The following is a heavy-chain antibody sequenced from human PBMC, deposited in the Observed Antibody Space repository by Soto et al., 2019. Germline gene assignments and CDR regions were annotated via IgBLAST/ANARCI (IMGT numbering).Heavy chain of an antibody. V-gene: IGHV1-69*02. CDR1: GGTFSSYT. CDR3: ASSPMTTVGSIYYYMDV. Sequence: GASVKVSCKASGGTFSSYTISWVRQAPGQGLEWMGRIIPILGIANYAQKFQGRVTITADKSTSTAYMELSSLRSEDTAVYYCASSPMTTVGSIYYYMDVWGKGTTVTVSS. D-gene: IGHD4-4*01. CDR2: IIPILGIA. J-gene: IGHJ6*03.